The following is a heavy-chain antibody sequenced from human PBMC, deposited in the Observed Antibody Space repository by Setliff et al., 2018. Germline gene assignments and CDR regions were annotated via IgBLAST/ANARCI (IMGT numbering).Heavy chain of an antibody. CDR2: ISTSSGTR. Sequence: GGSLRLSCVVSGFSFSNYGMTWVRQAPGKGLEWISYISTSSGTRYYADSVKGRFTISRDNANQSLYLQMNSLRAEDTAVYYCAKGVGNCRGGNCYSDAFDIWGQGTMVTVSS. J-gene: IGHJ3*02. CDR3: AKGVGNCRGGNCYSDAFDI. CDR1: GFSFSNYG. D-gene: IGHD2-15*01. V-gene: IGHV3-48*01.